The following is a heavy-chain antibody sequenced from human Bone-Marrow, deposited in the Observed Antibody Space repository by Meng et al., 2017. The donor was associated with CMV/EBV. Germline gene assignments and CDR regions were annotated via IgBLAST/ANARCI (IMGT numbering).Heavy chain of an antibody. CDR1: GFTFSSYA. CDR3: ARVEGRGMDV. D-gene: IGHD3-10*01. Sequence: GESLKISCAASGFTFSSYAMSWVRQAPGKGLEWVSAISGSGGSTYYADSVKGRFTISRDNSKNTLYLQMNSLRAEDTAVYYCARVEGRGMDVWGQGNPGHRLL. J-gene: IGHJ6*02. V-gene: IGHV3-23*01. CDR2: ISGSGGST.